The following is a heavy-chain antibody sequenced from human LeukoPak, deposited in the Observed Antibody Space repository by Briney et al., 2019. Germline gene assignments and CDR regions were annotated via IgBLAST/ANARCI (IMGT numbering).Heavy chain of an antibody. Sequence: PSETLSLTCTVSGGSISSYYWSWIRQPAGKGLEWIGRIYTSGSTNYNPSLKSRVTISVDTSKNQFSLKLSSVTAADTAVYYCARLTMDYYYYYYMDVWGKGTTVTVAS. CDR2: IYTSGST. J-gene: IGHJ6*03. CDR3: ARLTMDYYYYYYMDV. CDR1: GGSISSYY. D-gene: IGHD3-3*01. V-gene: IGHV4-4*07.